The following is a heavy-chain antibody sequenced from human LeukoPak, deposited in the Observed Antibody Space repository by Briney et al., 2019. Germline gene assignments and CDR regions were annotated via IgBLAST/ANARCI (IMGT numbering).Heavy chain of an antibody. J-gene: IGHJ3*02. V-gene: IGHV1-69*04. CDR1: GGTFSSSG. CDR3: ARGLGGYSPDGFDI. CDR2: IIPILGIA. D-gene: IGHD5-12*01. Sequence: GASVKVSCKASGGTFSSSGISWVRQAPGQGLEWMGRIIPILGIANYAQKFQGRVTITADKSTSTAYMELNSLRSEDTAVYYCARGLGGYSPDGFDIWGQGTMVTVSS.